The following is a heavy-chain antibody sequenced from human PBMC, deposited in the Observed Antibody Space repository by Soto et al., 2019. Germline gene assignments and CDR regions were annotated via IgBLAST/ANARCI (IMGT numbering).Heavy chain of an antibody. J-gene: IGHJ4*02. V-gene: IGHV4-39*01. CDR2: IYYSGST. CDR1: GGSISSSSYY. Sequence: SETLSLTCTVSGGSISSSSYYWGWIRQPPGKGLEWIGSIYYSGSTYYNPSPKSRVTISVDTSKNQFSLKLSSVTAADTAVYYCARYCISTSCAPMDYWGQGTLVTVSS. CDR3: ARYCISTSCAPMDY. D-gene: IGHD2-2*01.